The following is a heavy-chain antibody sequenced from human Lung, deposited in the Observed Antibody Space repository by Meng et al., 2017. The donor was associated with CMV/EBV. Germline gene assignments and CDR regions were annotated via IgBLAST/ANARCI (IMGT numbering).Heavy chain of an antibody. CDR1: GYIFTNYY. CDR3: ARDPGLSLAAAASDAYFDK. D-gene: IGHD6-13*01. V-gene: IGHV1-2*02. Sequence: ASVXVSCKASGYIFTNYYIHWVRQAPGQRLEWMGWIKPNSGATNYVQKFKGRLTVTRDTSIITAYMELTRLRSDDTAVYYCARDPGLSLAAAASDAYFDKWGGGTLVTVSS. CDR2: IKPNSGAT. J-gene: IGHJ4*02.